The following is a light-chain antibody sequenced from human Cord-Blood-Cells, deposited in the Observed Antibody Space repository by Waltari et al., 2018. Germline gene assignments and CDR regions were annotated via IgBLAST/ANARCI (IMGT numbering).Light chain of an antibody. Sequence: IVLTQSPATLSVSPGESATLSGRASKSVSSNVAWYQQKPGQAPRLLIYGASTRATGIPARFSGSGSGTEFTLTISSLQSEDFAVYYCQQYNNWPYTFGQGTKLEIK. CDR1: KSVSSN. J-gene: IGKJ2*01. CDR2: GAS. V-gene: IGKV3-15*01. CDR3: QQYNNWPYT.